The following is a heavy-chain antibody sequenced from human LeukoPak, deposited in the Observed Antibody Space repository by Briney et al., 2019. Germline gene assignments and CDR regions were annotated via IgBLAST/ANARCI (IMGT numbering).Heavy chain of an antibody. D-gene: IGHD3-9*01. Sequence: ASVKVSCKASGYTFTGYYMHWVRQAPGQGLEWMGWINPKSGGTNYAQKFQGWVTMTRDTSISTAYMELSRLRSDDTAVYYCARSSILTGTDDAFDIWGQGTMVTVSS. CDR2: INPKSGGT. V-gene: IGHV1-2*04. J-gene: IGHJ3*02. CDR1: GYTFTGYY. CDR3: ARSSILTGTDDAFDI.